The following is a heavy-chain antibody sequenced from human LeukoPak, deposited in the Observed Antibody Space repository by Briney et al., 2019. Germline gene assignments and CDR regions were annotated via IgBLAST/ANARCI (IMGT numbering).Heavy chain of an antibody. J-gene: IGHJ6*02. D-gene: IGHD3-16*01. Sequence: GGSLRLSCAVSGFTFSGFWMSWSRQAPGKGLEWVASINHNGNVNYYVDSVKGRFTISRDYAKNSLYLQMSNLRAEDTAVYFCARGGGLDVWGQGATVTVSS. V-gene: IGHV3-7*03. CDR3: ARGGGLDV. CDR2: INHNGNVN. CDR1: GFTFSGFW.